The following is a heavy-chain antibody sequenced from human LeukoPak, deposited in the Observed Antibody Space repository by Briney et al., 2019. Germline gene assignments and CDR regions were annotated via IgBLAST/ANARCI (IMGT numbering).Heavy chain of an antibody. V-gene: IGHV3-30*18. CDR2: VSYDGRNE. CDR1: GFTFWSYG. Sequence: GGSLRLSCAASGFTFWSYGMHWVRQAPGKGLEWVAVVSYDGRNEYYADSVKGRLTISRDNSKNTLYLQMNSLRTEDTALYYCAKAGGGWSVDYWGQGTLVTVSS. CDR3: AKAGGGWSVDY. D-gene: IGHD6-19*01. J-gene: IGHJ4*02.